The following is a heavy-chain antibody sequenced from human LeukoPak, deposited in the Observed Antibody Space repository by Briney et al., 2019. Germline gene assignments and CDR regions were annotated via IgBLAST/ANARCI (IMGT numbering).Heavy chain of an antibody. Sequence: ASVKVSCKASGYTFTSYDINWVRQATGQGLEWMGWMNPNSGNTGYAQKFQGRVTMTRNTSISTAYMELSSLRSEDTAVYYCARGSYSSDYVSNYYYGMDVWGQGTTVTVSS. V-gene: IGHV1-8*01. J-gene: IGHJ6*02. CDR2: MNPNSGNT. D-gene: IGHD3-16*01. CDR3: ARGSYSSDYVSNYYYGMDV. CDR1: GYTFTSYD.